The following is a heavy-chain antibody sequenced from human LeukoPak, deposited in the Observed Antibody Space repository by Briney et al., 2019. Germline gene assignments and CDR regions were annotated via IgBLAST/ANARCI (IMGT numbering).Heavy chain of an antibody. J-gene: IGHJ6*02. V-gene: IGHV1-18*01. D-gene: IGHD3-3*01. CDR2: ISAYNGNT. Sequence: ASVKVSCKASGYTFTSYGISWVRQAPGQGLEWMGWISAYNGNTNYAQKLQGRVTMTTDTSTSTAYMELRSLRSDDTAVYYCARVKIFGVASRPPYGMDVWGQGTTVTVSS. CDR1: GYTFTSYG. CDR3: ARVKIFGVASRPPYGMDV.